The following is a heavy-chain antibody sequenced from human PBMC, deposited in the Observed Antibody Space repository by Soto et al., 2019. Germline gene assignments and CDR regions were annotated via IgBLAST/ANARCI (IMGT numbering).Heavy chain of an antibody. V-gene: IGHV2-5*02. CDR2: IYWDDDK. D-gene: IGHD3-16*02. CDR3: AHRQFTFGGDISADY. J-gene: IGHJ4*02. CDR1: GFSLSTSGVG. Sequence: QITLKESGPTLMKPTQTLTLTCTFSGFSLSTSGVGVGWIRQPPGKALEWLALIYWDDDKRYSPSLKSRLTTXKDTSKNQVVLTMTNMDPVDTATYYCAHRQFTFGGDISADYWGQGTLVTVSS.